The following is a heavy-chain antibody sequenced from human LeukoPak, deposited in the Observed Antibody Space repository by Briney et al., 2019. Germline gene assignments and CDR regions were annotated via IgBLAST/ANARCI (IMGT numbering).Heavy chain of an antibody. D-gene: IGHD3-3*01. CDR2: IRSKANSYAT. CDR1: GFTFSGSA. J-gene: IGHJ4*02. Sequence: GGSLRLSCAASGFTFSGSAMHWVRQASGKGLEWVGRIRSKANSYATAYAASVKGRFTISRDDSKNTAYLQMNSLRAEDTAVYYCARMYYDFWSGRTHYFDYWGQGTLVTVSS. V-gene: IGHV3-73*01. CDR3: ARMYYDFWSGRTHYFDY.